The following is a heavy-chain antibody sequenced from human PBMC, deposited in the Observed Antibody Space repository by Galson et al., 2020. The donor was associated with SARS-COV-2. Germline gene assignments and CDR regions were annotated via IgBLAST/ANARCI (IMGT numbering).Heavy chain of an antibody. V-gene: IGHV4-34*01. CDR3: ARVVCISGRCYSQFDS. CDR1: GGSFSGYY. Sequence: SETLSLTCAVYGGSFSGYYWTWIRQPPGKGLEWIGEIYQTGVTNYNPSLESRVAISVDTSKKQFSLKLTSVTAADTAVYYCARVVCISGRCYSQFDSWGQGIVVTVSS. CDR2: IYQTGVT. D-gene: IGHD2-15*01. J-gene: IGHJ5*01.